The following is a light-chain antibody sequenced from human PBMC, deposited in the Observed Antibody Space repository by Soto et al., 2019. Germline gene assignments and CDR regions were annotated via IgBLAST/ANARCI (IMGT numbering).Light chain of an antibody. J-gene: IGLJ2*01. CDR2: LNRDGSH. CDR1: SGHSNYA. V-gene: IGLV4-69*01. CDR3: QTWGTGIVI. Sequence: QSALTQSPSASASLGASVKLTCTLSSGHSNYAIAWHQQQPEKGPRYLMKLNRDGSHSKGDGIPNRFSGSSSGAERYLTISSLQSEDEADYYCQTWGTGIVIFGGGTKVTVL.